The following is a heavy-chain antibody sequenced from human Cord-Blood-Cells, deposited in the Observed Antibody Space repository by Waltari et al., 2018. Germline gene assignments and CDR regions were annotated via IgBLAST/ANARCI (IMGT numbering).Heavy chain of an antibody. D-gene: IGHD3-10*01. J-gene: IGHJ4*02. V-gene: IGHV3-23*04. Sequence: EVQLVESGGGLIQPGGSLRLPCAASWFTFSSYAMSWVRPAPGKGLEWVSAISGSGGSTYYADSVKGRFTISRDNSKNTLYLQMNSLRAEDTAVYYCAKDGKVDPRGVDYWGQGTLVTVSS. CDR1: WFTFSSYA. CDR3: AKDGKVDPRGVDY. CDR2: ISGSGGST.